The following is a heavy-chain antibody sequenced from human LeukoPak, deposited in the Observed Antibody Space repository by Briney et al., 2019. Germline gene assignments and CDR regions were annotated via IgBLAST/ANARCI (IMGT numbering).Heavy chain of an antibody. J-gene: IGHJ6*03. CDR2: ISYDGSNK. Sequence: GGSLRLSCAASGFTFSSYAMHWVRQAPGKGLEWVAVISYDGSNKYYADSVKGRFTISRDNSKNTLYLQMNSLRAEDTAVYYCARGSAAAGTYYYYMDVWGKGTTVTVSS. CDR3: ARGSAAAGTYYYYMDV. CDR1: GFTFSSYA. D-gene: IGHD6-13*01. V-gene: IGHV3-30*04.